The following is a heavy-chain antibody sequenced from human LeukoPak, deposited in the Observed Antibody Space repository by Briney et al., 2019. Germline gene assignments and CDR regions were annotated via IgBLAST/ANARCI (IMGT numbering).Heavy chain of an antibody. Sequence: PSETLSLTCAVYGGSFSGYYWSWIRQPPGKGLEWIGEINHSGSTNYNPSLKSRVTISVDTSKNQFSLKLSSVTAADTAVYYCARHDDYVGYYYYGMDVWGQGTTVTVSS. V-gene: IGHV4-34*01. CDR3: ARHDDYVGYYYYGMDV. CDR2: INHSGST. D-gene: IGHD3-16*01. J-gene: IGHJ6*02. CDR1: GGSFSGYY.